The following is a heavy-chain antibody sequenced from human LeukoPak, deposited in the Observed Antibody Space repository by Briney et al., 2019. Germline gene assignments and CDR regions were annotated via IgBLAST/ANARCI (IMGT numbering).Heavy chain of an antibody. CDR3: AKGIGYCSGGSCYYDY. J-gene: IGHJ4*02. CDR1: GFTFDDYA. D-gene: IGHD2-15*01. CDR2: ISGDGGST. Sequence: GGSLRLSCAASGFTFDDYAMHWFRQAPVKGLEWVSLISGDGGSTYYADSVKGRFTISRDNSKNSLYLQMNSLRTEDTALYYCAKGIGYCSGGSCYYDYWGQGTLVTVSS. V-gene: IGHV3-43*02.